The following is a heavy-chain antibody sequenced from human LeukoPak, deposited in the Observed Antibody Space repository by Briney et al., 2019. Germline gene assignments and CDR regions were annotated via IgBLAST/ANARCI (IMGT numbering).Heavy chain of an antibody. V-gene: IGHV3-48*03. CDR1: GFTFSSYE. D-gene: IGHD3-9*01. CDR3: AMKFGRDILTGWSI. CDR2: ISSSGSTI. J-gene: IGHJ4*02. Sequence: GGSLRLSCAASGFTFSSYEMNWVRQAPGKGLEWVSYISSSGSTIYYADSVKGRFTISRDNAKNSLYLQMNSLRAEDTAVYYCAMKFGRDILTGWSIWGQGTLVTVSS.